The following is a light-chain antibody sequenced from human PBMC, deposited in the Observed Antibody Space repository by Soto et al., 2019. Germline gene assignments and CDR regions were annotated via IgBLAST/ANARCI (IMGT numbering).Light chain of an antibody. CDR3: QQRSNWPLT. CDR1: QSVRNY. Sequence: EIVLTQSPATLSLSPGERATLSCRASQSVRNYLAWYQQKPGQAPRLLIYDTSNRATGIPARFSGSGSETDFTLTISRLEPEDVAVYYCQQRSNWPLTFGGGTKVEIK. V-gene: IGKV3-11*01. J-gene: IGKJ4*01. CDR2: DTS.